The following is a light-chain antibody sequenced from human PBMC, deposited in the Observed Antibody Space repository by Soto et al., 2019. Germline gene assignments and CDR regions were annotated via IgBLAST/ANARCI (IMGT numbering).Light chain of an antibody. CDR3: QQSYSTPANT. CDR2: AAS. Sequence: DIQMTQPPSSLSASVGDRVTITCRASQSISSYLNWYQQKPGKAPKLLIYAASSLQSGVPSRFSGSGSGTDFTLAISSLQPEDFATYYCQQSYSTPANTFGQGTKLEIK. V-gene: IGKV1-39*01. CDR1: QSISSY. J-gene: IGKJ2*01.